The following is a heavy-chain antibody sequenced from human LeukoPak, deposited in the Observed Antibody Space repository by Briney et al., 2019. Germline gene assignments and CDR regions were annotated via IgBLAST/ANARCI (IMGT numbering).Heavy chain of an antibody. CDR3: ARKSAGFLTA. J-gene: IGHJ5*02. D-gene: IGHD2/OR15-2a*01. Sequence: ASVKVSCKASGYTFTGDQIYWLRQAPGQGLEWVGWIKPSSGDTLYEQKFQGRVTMTRDKSISSAYMELSSLRSDDTAVYYCARKSAGFLTAWGQGTLVPSPQ. CDR2: IKPSSGDT. V-gene: IGHV1-2*02. CDR1: GYTFTGDQ.